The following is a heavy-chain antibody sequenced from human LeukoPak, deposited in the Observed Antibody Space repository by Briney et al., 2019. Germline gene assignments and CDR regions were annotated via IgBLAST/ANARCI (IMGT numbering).Heavy chain of an antibody. J-gene: IGHJ4*02. V-gene: IGHV1-18*01. Sequence: ASVKVSCKASGYTFTSYGISWVRQAPGQGLEWMGWISAYNGNTNYAQKLQGRVTMTTDTSTSTAYMELRSLRSDDTAVHYCARAGPDDSSGYYVFWLPGAFDYWGQGTLVTVSS. CDR3: ARAGPDDSSGYYVFWLPGAFDY. D-gene: IGHD3-22*01. CDR2: ISAYNGNT. CDR1: GYTFTSYG.